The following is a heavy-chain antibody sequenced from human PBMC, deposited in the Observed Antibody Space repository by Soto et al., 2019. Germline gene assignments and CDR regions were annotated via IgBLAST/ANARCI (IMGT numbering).Heavy chain of an antibody. D-gene: IGHD3-22*01. Sequence: QLQLQESCPGLVKTSETLSLTCTVSGDSVTISDYYWGWIRQPPGEGLEWIGGIHYSVSTYYNPSLKSRVTISGDTSKKQFSLKLTSVTAADAAVYYCAAHDSGGYYAEYWGQGTLVTVSA. CDR2: IHYSVST. J-gene: IGHJ4*02. CDR3: AAHDSGGYYAEY. V-gene: IGHV4-39*01. CDR1: GDSVTISDYY.